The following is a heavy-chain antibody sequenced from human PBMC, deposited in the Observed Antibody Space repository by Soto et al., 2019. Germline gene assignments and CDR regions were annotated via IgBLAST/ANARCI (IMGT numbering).Heavy chain of an antibody. J-gene: IGHJ6*02. D-gene: IGHD3-3*01. Sequence: GASVKVSCKASGYTFTSYGISWVRQAPGQGLEWMGWISAYNGNTNYAQKLQGRVTMTTDTSTSTAYMELRSLRSDDTAVYYCASQGGVLEWTTYYGMDVWGQGTTVTVSS. CDR3: ASQGGVLEWTTYYGMDV. CDR2: ISAYNGNT. V-gene: IGHV1-18*04. CDR1: GYTFTSYG.